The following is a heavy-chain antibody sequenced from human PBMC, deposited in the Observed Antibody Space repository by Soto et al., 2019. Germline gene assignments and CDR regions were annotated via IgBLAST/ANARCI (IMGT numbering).Heavy chain of an antibody. CDR1: GFTFSSYG. CDR3: AKVLIAAAATGNFFFDY. J-gene: IGHJ4*02. V-gene: IGHV3-30*18. D-gene: IGHD6-25*01. CDR2: ISYDGNNK. Sequence: GGSLRLSCAASGFTFSSYGMHWVRQAPGKGLEWVAVISYDGNNKYYADSVKGRFTISRDNSKNTLYLQMNSLRDEDMAVYYCAKVLIAAAATGNFFFDYWGQGALVTVPQ.